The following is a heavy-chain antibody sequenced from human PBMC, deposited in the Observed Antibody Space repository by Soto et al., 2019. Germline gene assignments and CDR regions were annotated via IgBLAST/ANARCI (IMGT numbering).Heavy chain of an antibody. Sequence: VGSLRLSCAASGFTFSSYAMHWVCQAPGKWLEWVAVISYDGSNKYYADSVKGRFTISRDNSKNTLYLQMNSLRAEDTAVYYCARGIVVPAAIGHYYYYGMDVWGQGTTVTVSS. V-gene: IGHV3-30-3*01. D-gene: IGHD2-2*02. CDR3: ARGIVVPAAIGHYYYYGMDV. CDR1: GFTFSSYA. CDR2: ISYDGSNK. J-gene: IGHJ6*02.